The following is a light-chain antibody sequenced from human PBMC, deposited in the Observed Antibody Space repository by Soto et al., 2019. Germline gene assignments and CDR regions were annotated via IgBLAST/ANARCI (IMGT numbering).Light chain of an antibody. V-gene: IGKV3-20*01. J-gene: IGKJ4*01. CDR1: QTVSSSY. CDR2: GAS. Sequence: EVELTQSPGTLSLSPGERATLSCRASQTVSSSYLAWYQQKPGHAPRLLVYGASSRATGIPDRVSGSGSGTDFTLTSSRLEPEDFAVYHWQEYGSSPLTFGGGTKVEIK. CDR3: QEYGSSPLT.